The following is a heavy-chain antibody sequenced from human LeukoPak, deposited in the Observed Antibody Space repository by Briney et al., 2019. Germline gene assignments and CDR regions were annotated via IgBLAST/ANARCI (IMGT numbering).Heavy chain of an antibody. Sequence: PSETLSLTCTVSGGSISSSSYYWGWIRQPPGKGLEWIGSIYYSGSTYYNPSLKSRVTISVDTSKNQFSLKLSSVTAADTAVYYCARGHSSGWRISTRPLHYWGQGTLVTVSS. D-gene: IGHD6-19*01. V-gene: IGHV4-39*07. J-gene: IGHJ4*02. CDR3: ARGHSSGWRISTRPLHY. CDR1: GGSISSSSYY. CDR2: IYYSGST.